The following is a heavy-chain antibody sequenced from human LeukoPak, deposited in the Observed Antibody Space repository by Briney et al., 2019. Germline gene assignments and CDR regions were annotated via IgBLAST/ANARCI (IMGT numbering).Heavy chain of an antibody. J-gene: IGHJ5*02. Sequence: PSETLSLTCTVSGGSISRYYWSWLRQPPGKGLEWIGYIYYSGSTNYNPSLKSRVTISVDTSKNQFSLKLSSVTAADTTVYYCAISLGGGSSAWFDPWGQGTLVTVSS. CDR3: AISLGGGSSAWFDP. CDR1: GGSISRYY. CDR2: IYYSGST. D-gene: IGHD1-26*01. V-gene: IGHV4-59*01.